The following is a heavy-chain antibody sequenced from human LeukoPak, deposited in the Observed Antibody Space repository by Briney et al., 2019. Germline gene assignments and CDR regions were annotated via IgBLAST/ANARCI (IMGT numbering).Heavy chain of an antibody. V-gene: IGHV4-59*01. CDR3: ARGGGDWFDP. J-gene: IGHJ5*02. CDR2: IYYSGST. Sequence: SETLSLTCTVSGGSISSYYWSWIRQPPGKGLEWIGYIYYSGSTNYNPSLKGRVTVSVDTSKNQFSLKLSSVTAADTAVYYCARGGGDWFDPWGQGTLVTVSS. CDR1: GGSISSYY. D-gene: IGHD3-10*01.